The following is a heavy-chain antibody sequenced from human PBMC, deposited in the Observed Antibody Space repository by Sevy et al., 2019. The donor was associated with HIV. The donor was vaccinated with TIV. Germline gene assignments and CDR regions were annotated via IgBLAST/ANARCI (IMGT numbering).Heavy chain of an antibody. CDR3: AKAKTVAAGFDY. Sequence: GGSLRLSCAASGFTIRSYVMSWVRQAPGKGLEWVSAISGSGGSTYYADSVKGRLTISRDNSKNTLDLQMNSLGAEDTAVYYCAKAKTVAAGFDYWGQGTLVTVSS. D-gene: IGHD2-15*01. J-gene: IGHJ4*02. CDR2: ISGSGGST. CDR1: GFTIRSYV. V-gene: IGHV3-23*01.